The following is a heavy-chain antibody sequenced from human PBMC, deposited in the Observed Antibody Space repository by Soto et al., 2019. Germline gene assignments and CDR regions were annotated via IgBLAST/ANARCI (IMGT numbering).Heavy chain of an antibody. CDR1: GYTFTSYY. CDR3: ARATLWFGDGAFDI. J-gene: IGHJ3*02. V-gene: IGHV1-46*03. CDR2: INPSGGST. D-gene: IGHD3-10*01. Sequence: QVQLVQSGAEVKKPGASVKVSCMASGYTFTSYYMHWVRQAPGQGLEWMGIINPSGGSTSYAQKVPGRGSMTGDTSPSTVYMELSSLRYEDTAVYYCARATLWFGDGAFDIWGQWTMVTVSS.